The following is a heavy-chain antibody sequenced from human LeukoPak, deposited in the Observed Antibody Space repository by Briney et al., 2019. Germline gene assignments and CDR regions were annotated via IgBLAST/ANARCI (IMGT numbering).Heavy chain of an antibody. Sequence: ASVKVSCKASGYTFTTYAINWVRQAPGQGLVWMGWINTNTGNPTYAQGFTGRFVFSLDTSVSTAYLQISSLKTEDTAVYYCAVLSYDSSGYYYPFDYWGQGTLVTVSS. CDR2: INTNTGNP. CDR3: AVLSYDSSGYYYPFDY. J-gene: IGHJ4*02. CDR1: GYTFTTYA. V-gene: IGHV7-4-1*02. D-gene: IGHD3-22*01.